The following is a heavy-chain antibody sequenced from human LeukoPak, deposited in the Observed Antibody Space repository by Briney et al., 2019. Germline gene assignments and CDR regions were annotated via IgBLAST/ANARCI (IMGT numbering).Heavy chain of an antibody. CDR2: MNPNSGNT. CDR3: ARVPGYCSGGSCYGGLYYFDY. J-gene: IGHJ4*02. Sequence: GASVKVSCKASGYTFTSYDINWVRQATGQGLEWMGWMNPNSGNTGYAQKFQGRVTMTRNTSISTAYMELSSLRSEDTAVYYCARVPGYCSGGSCYGGLYYFDYWGQGTLVIVSS. D-gene: IGHD2-15*01. V-gene: IGHV1-8*01. CDR1: GYTFTSYD.